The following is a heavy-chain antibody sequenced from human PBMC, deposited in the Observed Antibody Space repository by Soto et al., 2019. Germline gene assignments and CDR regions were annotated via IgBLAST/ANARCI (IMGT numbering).Heavy chain of an antibody. D-gene: IGHD1-26*01. CDR3: ATQKSGGSYYRS. J-gene: IGHJ1*01. Sequence: GGSLRLSCAASGFTVSSNYMSWVRQAPGKGLEWVSVIYSGGTTYYADSVKGRFTISRDNSKNTLYLQMNSLRAEDTAVYYCATQKSGGSYYRSWGQGTLVTVSS. CDR1: GFTVSSNY. V-gene: IGHV3-66*01. CDR2: IYSGGTT.